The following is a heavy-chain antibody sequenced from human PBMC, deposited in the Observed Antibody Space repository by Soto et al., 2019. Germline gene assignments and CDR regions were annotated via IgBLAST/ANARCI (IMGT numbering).Heavy chain of an antibody. CDR2: IYPGDSDS. CDR3: AKHEGYCSTTTCSNFDY. D-gene: IGHD2-2*01. Sequence: GESLKISCKGSGFTFTSYWIAWVRQMPGKGLEWMGIIYPGDSDSSYSPSFQGQVTISADKSINTAYLHWSSLKASDTAIYYCAKHEGYCSTTTCSNFDYWGQGTLVIVSS. CDR1: GFTFTSYW. V-gene: IGHV5-51*01. J-gene: IGHJ4*02.